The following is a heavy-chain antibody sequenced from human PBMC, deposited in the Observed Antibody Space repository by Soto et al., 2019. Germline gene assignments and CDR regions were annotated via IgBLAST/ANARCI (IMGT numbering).Heavy chain of an antibody. J-gene: IGHJ5*02. V-gene: IGHV1-3*01. D-gene: IGHD3-10*01. Sequence: ASVKVSGKASGYIFANNAMQWVRQAPGQGLEWMGYINPGNGNTKYSQKFQGRLTISRDTSANTVYMDLSSLTSKDTAIYYCARVVKTISGSGDTWFDPWGQGTQVTVSS. CDR1: GYIFANNA. CDR2: INPGNGNT. CDR3: ARVVKTISGSGDTWFDP.